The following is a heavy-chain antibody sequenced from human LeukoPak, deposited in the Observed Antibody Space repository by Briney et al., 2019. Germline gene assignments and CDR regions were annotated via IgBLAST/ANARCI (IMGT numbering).Heavy chain of an antibody. Sequence: SETLSLTCTVSGGSINSGDHHWSWIRQPPGKGLEWIGYIYYSGSTYYNPSLKSRVTVSKDTSKNRFSLQLSSVSAADTAVYYCARGYYDTSGYALDSWGQGTLVTVSS. CDR2: IYYSGST. CDR1: GGSINSGDHH. D-gene: IGHD3-22*01. V-gene: IGHV4-30-4*01. CDR3: ARGYYDTSGYALDS. J-gene: IGHJ4*02.